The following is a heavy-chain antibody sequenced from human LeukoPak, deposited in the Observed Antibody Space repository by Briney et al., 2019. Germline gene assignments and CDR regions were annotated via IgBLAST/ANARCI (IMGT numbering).Heavy chain of an antibody. V-gene: IGHV3-23*01. CDR1: GFTFRSYA. CDR2: ISGSGGST. CDR3: AREHYFYYLDA. Sequence: GGSLRLSCAASGFTFRSYAMSWVRQAPGKGLEWVSVISGSGGSTYYADSVKGRFTISRDNSKNTLYLQMNSLRAEDTAVYYCAREHYFYYLDAWGKGTTVTVSS. J-gene: IGHJ6*03.